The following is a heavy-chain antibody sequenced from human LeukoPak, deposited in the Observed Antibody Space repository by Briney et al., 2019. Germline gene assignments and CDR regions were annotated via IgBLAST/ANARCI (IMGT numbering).Heavy chain of an antibody. CDR2: INPNSGGT. Sequence: GASVKVSCKASVYTFTGYDMHWVRQAPGQGLEWMGWINPNSGGTNYAQKFQGRVTMTRDTSISTAYMELDRLKSDDTAVYYCARDATSYDYINYWGQGTLVTVSS. CDR1: VYTFTGYD. D-gene: IGHD5-12*01. J-gene: IGHJ4*02. CDR3: ARDATSYDYINY. V-gene: IGHV1-2*02.